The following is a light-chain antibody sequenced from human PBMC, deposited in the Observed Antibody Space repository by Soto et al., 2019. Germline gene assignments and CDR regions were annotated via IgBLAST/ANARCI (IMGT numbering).Light chain of an antibody. Sequence: EIVLTQSPGTLSLSPGERATLSCRASQSVSSSYLAWYQQKPGQAPRLLIYGASSRATGIADRFSGSGSGTDFTLTISRLEPEDVAVYYCQKYGVSPSTFGGGTKVEIK. V-gene: IGKV3-20*01. J-gene: IGKJ4*01. CDR2: GAS. CDR3: QKYGVSPST. CDR1: QSVSSSY.